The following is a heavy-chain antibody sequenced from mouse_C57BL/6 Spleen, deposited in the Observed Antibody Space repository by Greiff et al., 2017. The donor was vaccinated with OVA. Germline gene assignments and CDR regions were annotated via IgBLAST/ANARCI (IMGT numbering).Heavy chain of an antibody. Sequence: EVKLVESGGGLVKPGVSLKLSCAASGFTFSDYGMHWVRQAPEKGLEWVAYISSGSSTIYSADKVKGRFIISRDNAKNTLFLQMTSLRSEDTAMYYCAKGNWEGYAMDYWGQGTSVTVSS. J-gene: IGHJ4*01. CDR2: ISSGSSTI. CDR3: AKGNWEGYAMDY. CDR1: GFTFSDYG. D-gene: IGHD4-1*01. V-gene: IGHV5-17*01.